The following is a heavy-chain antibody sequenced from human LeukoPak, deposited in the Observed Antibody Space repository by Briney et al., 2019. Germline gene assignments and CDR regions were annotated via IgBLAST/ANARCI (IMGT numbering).Heavy chain of an antibody. CDR2: ISGSGGST. J-gene: IGHJ4*02. V-gene: IGHV3-23*01. CDR3: AKNGQLLSAYYFDY. Sequence: PGGSLRLSCAASGFTFSSYAMSWVRQAPGKGLEWVSAISGSGGSTYYADSVKGRFTISRDNSKNTLYLQMNSLRAEDTAVYYYAKNGQLLSAYYFDYWGQGTLVTVSS. CDR1: GFTFSSYA. D-gene: IGHD2-2*01.